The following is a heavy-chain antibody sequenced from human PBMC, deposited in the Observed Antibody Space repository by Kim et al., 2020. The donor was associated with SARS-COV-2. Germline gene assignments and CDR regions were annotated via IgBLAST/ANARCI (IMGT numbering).Heavy chain of an antibody. CDR3: AKSGASYGMDV. D-gene: IGHD1-26*01. J-gene: IGHJ6*02. Sequence: YDADSWKGRFTTPEDNSKNTLYLQMNSLRGEDTGVYYCAKSGASYGMDVWGQGTTVTVSS. V-gene: IGHV3-30*02.